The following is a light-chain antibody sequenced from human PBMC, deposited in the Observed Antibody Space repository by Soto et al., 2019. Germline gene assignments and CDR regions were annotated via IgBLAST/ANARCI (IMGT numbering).Light chain of an antibody. V-gene: IGLV1-51*01. CDR1: SSNIGTND. Sequence: QSVLTQPPSVSAAPGRKVTVSCSGISSNIGTNDVAWYQHLPGTAPKLLIYDNNRRPSGIPDRFSGSKSGTSATLGITGLQTGDEADYYCGTWDSSLTTYVFGTGTKLTV. CDR3: GTWDSSLTTYV. CDR2: DNN. J-gene: IGLJ1*01.